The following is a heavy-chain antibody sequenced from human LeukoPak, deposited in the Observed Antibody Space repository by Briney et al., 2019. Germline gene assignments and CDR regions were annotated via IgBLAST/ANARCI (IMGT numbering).Heavy chain of an antibody. V-gene: IGHV4-59*01. CDR3: ARDPSNTDAFDI. CDR2: TYYSGST. Sequence: SETLSLTCTVSGGSISSYYWSWIRQPPGKGLEWIGYTYYSGSTNYNPSLKSRVTISVDTSKNQFSLKLSSVTAADTAVYYCARDPSNTDAFDIWGQGTMVTVSS. J-gene: IGHJ3*02. D-gene: IGHD2/OR15-2a*01. CDR1: GGSISSYY.